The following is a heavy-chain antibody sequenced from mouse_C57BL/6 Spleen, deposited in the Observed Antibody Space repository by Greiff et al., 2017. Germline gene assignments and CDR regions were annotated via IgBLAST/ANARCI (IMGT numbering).Heavy chain of an antibody. CDR2: IDPANGNT. V-gene: IGHV14-3*01. Sequence: EVKLQESVAELVRPGASVKLSCTASGFNIKNTYMHWVKQRPEQGLEWIGRIDPANGNTKYAPKFQGKATITADTSSNTAYLQLSSLTSEDTAIYYCAKSPFITTVVATDYAMDYWGQGTSVTVSS. D-gene: IGHD1-1*01. CDR3: AKSPFITTVVATDYAMDY. J-gene: IGHJ4*01. CDR1: GFNIKNTY.